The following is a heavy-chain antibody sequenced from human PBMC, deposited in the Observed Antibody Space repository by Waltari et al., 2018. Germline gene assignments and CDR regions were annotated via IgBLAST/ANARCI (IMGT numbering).Heavy chain of an antibody. V-gene: IGHV4-39*01. CDR3: TRETSSTSHY. CDR1: GCSIRRSPHF. Sequence: QLQESGPGLVTLSETRSLTCRVFGCSIRRSPHFWSWLRQPPGKALAWIGSIYYTGTTFYSPSLKSRVTISIDTSKNQFSLKLSSVTATDTALYYCTRETSSTSHYWGQGTLVTVSS. CDR2: IYYTGTT. J-gene: IGHJ4*02. D-gene: IGHD2-2*01.